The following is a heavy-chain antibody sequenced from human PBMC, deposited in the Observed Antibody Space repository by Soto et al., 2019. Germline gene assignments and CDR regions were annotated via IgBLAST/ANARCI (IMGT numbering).Heavy chain of an antibody. Sequence: SETLSLTCTVSGGSISKYYWSWIRQPPGKGLEWIGYIYYTGSTSYNPSLKSRVTISVDTSKNQFSLQLNSVTPEDTAVYYCARDRGVIFDYWGQGTLVTVSS. V-gene: IGHV4-59*12. CDR3: ARDRGVIFDY. J-gene: IGHJ4*02. CDR2: IYYTGST. D-gene: IGHD3-10*01. CDR1: GGSISKYY.